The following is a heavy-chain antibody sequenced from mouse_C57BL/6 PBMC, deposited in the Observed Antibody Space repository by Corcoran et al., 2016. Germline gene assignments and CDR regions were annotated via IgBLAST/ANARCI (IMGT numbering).Heavy chain of an antibody. J-gene: IGHJ2*01. CDR2: INTYSGVP. V-gene: IGHV9-3*01. CDR3: AREYYGSSLYYDY. Sequence: QIQLVQSGPELKKPGETVKISCKASGYTFTTYGMSWVKQAPGKGLKWMGWINTYSGVPTYADDFKGRFAFSLETSASTAYLQINNLKNEDTATYFCAREYYGSSLYYDYWGQGTTLTVSS. CDR1: GYTFTTYG. D-gene: IGHD1-1*01.